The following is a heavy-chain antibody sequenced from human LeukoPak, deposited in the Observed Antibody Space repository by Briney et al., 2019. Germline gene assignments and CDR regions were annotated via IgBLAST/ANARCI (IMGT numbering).Heavy chain of an antibody. J-gene: IGHJ4*02. CDR1: GFTFSSYA. V-gene: IGHV3-30-3*01. Sequence: GGSLRLSCAASGFTFSSYAMHWVRQAPGKALEWVAVISYDGSNKYYADSVKGRFTISRDNSKNTLYLQMNSLRAEDTAVYYCAKGSRHTIFGVIIPFDYWGQGTLVTVSS. CDR2: ISYDGSNK. D-gene: IGHD3-3*01. CDR3: AKGSRHTIFGVIIPFDY.